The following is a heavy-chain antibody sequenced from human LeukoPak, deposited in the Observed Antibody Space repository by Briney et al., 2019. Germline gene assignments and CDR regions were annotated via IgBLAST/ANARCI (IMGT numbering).Heavy chain of an antibody. Sequence: SQTLSLTCAISGDSFSSNSAAWTWIRQSPSRGLEWLGRTYYRSKWYNDYAVFVKSRMTINPDTSKNQFSLHLNSVTPEDTAVYYCATWSARYSDVFDIWGQGTMVTVSS. D-gene: IGHD3-3*01. V-gene: IGHV6-1*01. J-gene: IGHJ3*02. CDR1: GDSFSSNSAA. CDR3: ATWSARYSDVFDI. CDR2: TYYRSKWYN.